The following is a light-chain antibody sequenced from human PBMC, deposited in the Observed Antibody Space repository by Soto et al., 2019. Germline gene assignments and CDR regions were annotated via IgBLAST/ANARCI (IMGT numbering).Light chain of an antibody. CDR2: AAS. V-gene: IGKV1-9*01. CDR1: QGISSY. CDR3: QQLNSYPFLT. Sequence: DIQLTQSPSFLSASVGDRVTITCRASQGISSYSAWYQQKPGKAPKLLIYAASTMESGVPSMFSGSGSGTEFTLTISSLQPEDFATYYCQQLNSYPFLTFGGGTKVEIK. J-gene: IGKJ4*01.